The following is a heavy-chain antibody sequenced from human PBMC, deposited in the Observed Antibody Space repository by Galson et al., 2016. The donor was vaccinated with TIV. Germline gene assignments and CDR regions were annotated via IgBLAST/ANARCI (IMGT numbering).Heavy chain of an antibody. V-gene: IGHV5-51*03. D-gene: IGHD3-10*01. CDR1: GYTFPTYW. Sequence: QSGAEVKKPGESLKISCKASGYTFPTYWIAWVRQMPGKGLEWMGIIYPDDSDTKYIPSFQGQITLSADKSISTAYLQWSSLKASDTAIYYCARVSSTYVIRGLVGSGNYNLDVWGQGTRVTVSS. CDR3: ARVSSTYVIRGLVGSGNYNLDV. CDR2: IYPDDSDT. J-gene: IGHJ6*03.